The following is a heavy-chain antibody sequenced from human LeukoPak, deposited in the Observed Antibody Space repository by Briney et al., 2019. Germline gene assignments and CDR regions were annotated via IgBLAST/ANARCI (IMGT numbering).Heavy chain of an antibody. CDR2: IYYSGST. Sequence: SETLSLTCTVSGGSISSSSYYWGWIRQPPGKGLEWIGSIYYSGSTYYNPTLKSRVTISVDTSKNQFSLKLSSVTAADTAVYYCARDQPFSPFYYYDSSGYFDYWGQGTLVTVSS. V-gene: IGHV4-39*07. CDR3: ARDQPFSPFYYYDSSGYFDY. CDR1: GGSISSSSYY. D-gene: IGHD3-22*01. J-gene: IGHJ4*02.